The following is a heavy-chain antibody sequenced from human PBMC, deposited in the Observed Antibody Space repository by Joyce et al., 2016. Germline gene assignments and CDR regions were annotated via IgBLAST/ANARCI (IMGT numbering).Heavy chain of an antibody. Sequence: QVQLQESGPGLVKPSQTLALTCTVSGGSINSGGYPWNWIRQHAGKGLEWIGHSYNTGSAYYNPSLRSRVTMSIDTSKSQFSLKLKSVTAADTAMYYCSREDILTGHTYWGQGTLVSVSS. CDR2: SYNTGSA. V-gene: IGHV4-31*03. CDR1: GGSINSGGYP. CDR3: SREDILTGHTY. J-gene: IGHJ4*02. D-gene: IGHD3-9*01.